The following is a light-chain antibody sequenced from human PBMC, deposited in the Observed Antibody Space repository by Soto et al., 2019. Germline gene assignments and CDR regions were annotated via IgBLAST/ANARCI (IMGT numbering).Light chain of an antibody. Sequence: QSALTQPPSASGSPGQSVTISCSGTSSDVGTYNFVFWYQQNPGKAPKLIIYEVSKRPSGVPGRFSGSKSGNTASLTVSGLQTEDEGDYYCSSFSGNNNLIFGGGTKLTVL. J-gene: IGLJ2*01. V-gene: IGLV2-8*01. CDR2: EVS. CDR3: SSFSGNNNLI. CDR1: SSDVGTYNF.